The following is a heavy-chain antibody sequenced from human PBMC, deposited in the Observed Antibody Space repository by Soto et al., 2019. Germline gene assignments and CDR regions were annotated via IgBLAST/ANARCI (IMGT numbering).Heavy chain of an antibody. CDR2: INHSGST. J-gene: IGHJ4*02. Sequence: SETLSLTCAVYGGSFSGYYWSWIRQPPGKGLEWIGEINHSGSTNYNPSLKSRVTISVDTSKNQFSLKLSSVTAADTAVYYCARGVYCTNGVCRNYWGQGTLVTVSS. CDR3: ARGVYCTNGVCRNY. CDR1: GGSFSGYY. V-gene: IGHV4-34*01. D-gene: IGHD2-8*01.